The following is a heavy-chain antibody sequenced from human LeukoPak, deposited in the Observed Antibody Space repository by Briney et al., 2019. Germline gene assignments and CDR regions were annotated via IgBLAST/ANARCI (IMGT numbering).Heavy chain of an antibody. D-gene: IGHD6-6*01. CDR2: INPNSGGT. V-gene: IGHV1-2*02. CDR1: GYTFTGYY. CDR3: ARDLAGSIAAPEDY. J-gene: IGHJ4*02. Sequence: ASVKVSCKASGYTFTGYYMHWVRQAPGQGLEWMGWINPNSGGTQYAQKFQDRVTMTRDTSISTVYMELSRLTSDDTAMYYCARDLAGSIAAPEDYWGQGTLVTVSS.